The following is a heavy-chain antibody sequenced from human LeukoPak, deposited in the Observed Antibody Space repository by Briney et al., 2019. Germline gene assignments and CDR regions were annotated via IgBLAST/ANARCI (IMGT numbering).Heavy chain of an antibody. Sequence: SGTLSLTCAVSGGSISSSNWWSWVRQPPGKGLEWIGEIYHSGSTNYNPSLKSRVTTSVDKSKNQFSLKLSSVTAADTAVYYCARVLGLDYFDYWGQGTLVTVSS. CDR1: GGSISSSNW. CDR2: IYHSGST. V-gene: IGHV4-4*02. D-gene: IGHD7-27*01. J-gene: IGHJ4*02. CDR3: ARVLGLDYFDY.